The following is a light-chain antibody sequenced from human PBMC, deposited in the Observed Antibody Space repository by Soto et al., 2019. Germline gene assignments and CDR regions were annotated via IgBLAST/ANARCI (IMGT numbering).Light chain of an antibody. V-gene: IGKV1-6*01. CDR3: LQDYNYPRT. Sequence: AIQMTQSPSSLSASVGDRVTITCRASQGIRNNLGWYQQKPGKAPNLLIYAASTLQSGVPSRFSGSGSGTDFTLTISSLQPEDFATYYCLQDYNYPRTFGQGTKVEIK. CDR2: AAS. J-gene: IGKJ1*01. CDR1: QGIRNN.